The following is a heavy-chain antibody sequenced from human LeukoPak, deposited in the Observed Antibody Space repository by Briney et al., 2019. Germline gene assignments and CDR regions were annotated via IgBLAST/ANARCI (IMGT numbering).Heavy chain of an antibody. CDR1: GGSISSSSDY. V-gene: IGHV4-39*01. CDR3: ARRTYSASYWKHFDY. D-gene: IGHD1-26*01. Sequence: SETPSLTCTVSGGSISSSSDYWGWIRQAPGKGLEWIGSIYYSENTYYNSSLKSRVTISVDTSKNQFSLKLNSVTAADTAVYFCARRTYSASYWKHFDYWGQGTLVTVSS. CDR2: IYYSENT. J-gene: IGHJ4*02.